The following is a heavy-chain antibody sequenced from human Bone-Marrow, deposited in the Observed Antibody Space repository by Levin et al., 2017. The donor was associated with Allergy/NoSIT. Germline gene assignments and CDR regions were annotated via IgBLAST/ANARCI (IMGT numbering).Heavy chain of an antibody. Sequence: PSETLSLTCTVSGGSISSSSYYWGWIRQPPGKGLEWIGSIYYSGSTYYNPSLKSRVTISVDTSKNQFSLKLSSVTAADTAVYYCARGIRLADYWGQGTLVTVSS. D-gene: IGHD6-19*01. CDR2: IYYSGST. V-gene: IGHV4-39*07. CDR1: GGSISSSSYY. J-gene: IGHJ4*02. CDR3: ARGIRLADY.